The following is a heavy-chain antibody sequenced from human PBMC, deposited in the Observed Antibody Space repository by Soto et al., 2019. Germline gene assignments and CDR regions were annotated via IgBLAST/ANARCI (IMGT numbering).Heavy chain of an antibody. D-gene: IGHD6-13*01. Sequence: QVQLVQSGAEVKKPGSSVKVSCKASGGTFSSYTISWVRQARGQGLEWMGRIIPILGIANYAQKFQGRVTITADKSTSTAYMELSSLRSEDTAVYYCARARQLGVSFDLWGRGPLVTVSS. CDR2: IIPILGIA. V-gene: IGHV1-69*02. J-gene: IGHJ2*01. CDR3: ARARQLGVSFDL. CDR1: GGTFSSYT.